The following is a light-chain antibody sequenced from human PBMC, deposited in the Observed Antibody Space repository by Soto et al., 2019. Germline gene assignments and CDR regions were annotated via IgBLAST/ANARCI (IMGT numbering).Light chain of an antibody. CDR2: DAS. J-gene: IGKJ3*01. Sequence: EIVLTQSPATLSLSPGERATLPCRASQSVSSYLAWYQQKPGQAPRRLIYDASNRATGIPARFSGSGSGTDFTLTISSLEPEDFAVYYCQQRSNWPPLFGPGTKVDIK. CDR1: QSVSSY. CDR3: QQRSNWPPL. V-gene: IGKV3-11*01.